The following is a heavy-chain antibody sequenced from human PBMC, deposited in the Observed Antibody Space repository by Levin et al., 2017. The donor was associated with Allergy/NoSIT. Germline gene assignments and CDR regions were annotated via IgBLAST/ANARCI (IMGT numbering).Heavy chain of an antibody. D-gene: IGHD3-10*01. V-gene: IGHV1-2*02. CDR3: ARLALASGAFDY. J-gene: IGHJ4*02. Sequence: RASVKVSCKASGYTFSNYFIHWVRQAPGQGREWVGWINPNNGDTSYGQMFQGRVTMTSDRSISTVYLALNSLPPDATAVYYCARLALASGAFDYWGQGSLVTVSS. CDR2: INPNNGDT. CDR1: GYTFSNYF.